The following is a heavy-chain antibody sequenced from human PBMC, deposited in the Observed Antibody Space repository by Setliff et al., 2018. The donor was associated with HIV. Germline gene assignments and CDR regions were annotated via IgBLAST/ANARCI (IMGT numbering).Heavy chain of an antibody. Sequence: ETLSLTCTVSGGSMTSSNYYRGWIRQSPGRGLEWIGSISSSGSTTYHPSLRSRVTVSAATSKNQFSLKLTSVTAADTAVYFCARDPHYFDTSGHYSWFYFDYWGQGTLVTVSS. D-gene: IGHD3-22*01. CDR3: ARDPHYFDTSGHYSWFYFDY. CDR1: GGSMTSSNYY. V-gene: IGHV4-39*07. J-gene: IGHJ4*02. CDR2: ISSSGST.